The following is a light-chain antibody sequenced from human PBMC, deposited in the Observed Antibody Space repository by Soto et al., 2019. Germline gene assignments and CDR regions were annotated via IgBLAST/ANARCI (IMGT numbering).Light chain of an antibody. CDR3: QQSAT. V-gene: IGKV3-15*01. J-gene: IGKJ3*01. Sequence: EIVMPQSPATPSVSPGERATLSCRASQSIGSNLAWYQQKPGQAPRLLIYAASIRATDFPARFSGSGSGTDFTLTISRLEPEDFAVYYCQQSATFGPGTKVDIK. CDR1: QSIGSN. CDR2: AAS.